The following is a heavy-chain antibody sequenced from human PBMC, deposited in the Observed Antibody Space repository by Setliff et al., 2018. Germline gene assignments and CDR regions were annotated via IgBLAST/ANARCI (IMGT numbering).Heavy chain of an antibody. D-gene: IGHD1-26*01. Sequence: GASVKVSCKASGYTFTGYYMHWVRQAPGQGLEWMGWINPNSGSTYYNPSLKSRVTISVDTSKNQFSLKLSSVTAADTAVYYCARVLNWFDPWGQGTLVTVSS. CDR3: ARVLNWFDP. CDR2: INPNSGST. CDR1: GYTFTGYY. V-gene: IGHV1-2*02. J-gene: IGHJ5*02.